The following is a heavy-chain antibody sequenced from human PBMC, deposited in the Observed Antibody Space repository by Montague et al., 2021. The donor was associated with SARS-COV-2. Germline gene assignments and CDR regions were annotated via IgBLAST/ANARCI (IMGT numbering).Heavy chain of an antibody. Sequence: SLRLSCAASGSTFDDYAMHWVRQAPGKGLEWVSGISWNSGSIGYADSVKGRFTISRDNAKNSLYLQMNSLRAEDTALYYCAKDFMITFGGVYHTAGFDPWGQGTLVTVSS. CDR1: GSTFDDYA. CDR3: AKDFMITFGGVYHTAGFDP. V-gene: IGHV3-9*01. D-gene: IGHD3-16*01. J-gene: IGHJ5*02. CDR2: ISWNSGSI.